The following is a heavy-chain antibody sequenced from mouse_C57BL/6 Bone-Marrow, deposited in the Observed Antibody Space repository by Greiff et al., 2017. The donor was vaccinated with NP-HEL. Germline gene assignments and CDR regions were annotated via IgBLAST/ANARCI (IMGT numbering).Heavy chain of an antibody. J-gene: IGHJ1*03. Sequence: QVQLQQPGAELVKPGASVKLSCKASGYTFTSYWMHWVKQRPGQGLEWIGMIHPNSGSTNYNEKFKSKATLTVDKSSSTAYMQLSSLTSEDSAVYYCHYYGSSPYFDVWGTGTTVTVSS. D-gene: IGHD1-1*01. CDR2: IHPNSGST. V-gene: IGHV1-64*01. CDR1: GYTFTSYW. CDR3: HYYGSSPYFDV.